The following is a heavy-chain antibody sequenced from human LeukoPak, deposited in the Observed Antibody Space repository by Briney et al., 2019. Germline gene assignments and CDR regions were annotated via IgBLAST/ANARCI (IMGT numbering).Heavy chain of an antibody. Sequence: PSGTLSLTCAVSGGSISSSNWWGWVRQPPGKGLEWIGEIYHSGSTNYNPSLKSRVTISVDKSKNQFSLKLSSVTAADTAVYYCARGTLYSGWSYYLDNWGQGSLVAVAS. CDR2: IYHSGST. D-gene: IGHD6-19*01. CDR3: ARGTLYSGWSYYLDN. V-gene: IGHV4-4*02. J-gene: IGHJ4*02. CDR1: GGSISSSNW.